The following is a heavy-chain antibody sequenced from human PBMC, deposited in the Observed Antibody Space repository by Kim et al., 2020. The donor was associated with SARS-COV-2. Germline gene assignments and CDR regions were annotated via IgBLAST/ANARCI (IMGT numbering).Heavy chain of an antibody. J-gene: IGHJ6*02. CDR2: ITHDGTNA. V-gene: IGHV3-23*01. CDR1: GFTFSSCA. CDR3: AKDLWGYSARDA. D-gene: IGHD2-21*01. Sequence: GGSLRLSCATSGFTFSSCAMTWVRQAPGRGLEWVSSITHDGTNAHYAGSVKGRFIISRDDSKSTLYLRLNSLRAEDTALYYCAKDLWGYSARDAWGQGTT.